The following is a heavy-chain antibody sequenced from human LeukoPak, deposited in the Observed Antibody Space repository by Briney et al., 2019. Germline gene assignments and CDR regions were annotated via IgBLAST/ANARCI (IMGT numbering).Heavy chain of an antibody. CDR2: IYYSGST. D-gene: IGHD3-10*01. Sequence: SETLSLTCTVSGGSVSSGSYYWSWLRQPPGTGLEWIGYIYYSGSTNYNPSLKSRVTISVDTSKNQFSLKLSSVTAADTAVYYCARGLGGYYGSANYYYYGMDVWGQGTTVTVSS. V-gene: IGHV4-61*01. CDR1: GGSVSSGSYY. J-gene: IGHJ6*02. CDR3: ARGLGGYYGSANYYYYGMDV.